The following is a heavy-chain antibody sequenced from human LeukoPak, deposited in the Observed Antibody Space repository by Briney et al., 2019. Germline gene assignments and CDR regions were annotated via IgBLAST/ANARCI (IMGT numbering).Heavy chain of an antibody. CDR1: GFMFNKYG. CDR3: ARVLGSGSDYYYYGMDV. J-gene: IGHJ6*02. Sequence: GSLRLSCVASGFMFNKYGMSWVRQAPGKGLEWVSVISGGGGRTYYGDSVKGRFTISRDNSKNTLYLQMNSLRAEDTAVYYCARVLGSGSDYYYYGMDVWGQGTTVTVSS. V-gene: IGHV3-23*01. D-gene: IGHD3-10*01. CDR2: ISGGGGRT.